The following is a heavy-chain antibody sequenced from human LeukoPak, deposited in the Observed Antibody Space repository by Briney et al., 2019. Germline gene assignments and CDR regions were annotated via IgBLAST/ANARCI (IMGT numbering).Heavy chain of an antibody. Sequence: SETLSLTCTVSGGSISGYYWSWIRQPPGKGLEWIGQIYYSGSTNYNPSLKSRVTISLDTSKNQLSLNLNSVTAADTAVYYCARLTYTSSWYIHYWGQGTLVTVSS. J-gene: IGHJ4*02. CDR3: ARLTYTSSWYIHY. D-gene: IGHD6-13*01. CDR2: IYYSGST. CDR1: GGSISGYY. V-gene: IGHV4-59*08.